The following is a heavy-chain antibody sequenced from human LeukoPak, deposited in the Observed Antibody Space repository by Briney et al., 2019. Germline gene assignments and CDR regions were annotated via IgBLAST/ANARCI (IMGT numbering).Heavy chain of an antibody. CDR1: GYTFTSYD. J-gene: IGHJ6*02. D-gene: IGHD6-13*01. CDR3: ARSDRIAAAGMFYYYGMDV. Sequence: ASVKVSCKASGYTFTSYDINWVRQATGQGLEWMGWMNPNSCNTGYAQKFQGRFTMTRNTSISTAYMDLSSLRCEATAVYYCARSDRIAAAGMFYYYGMDVWGQGTTVTVSS. CDR2: MNPNSCNT. V-gene: IGHV1-8*01.